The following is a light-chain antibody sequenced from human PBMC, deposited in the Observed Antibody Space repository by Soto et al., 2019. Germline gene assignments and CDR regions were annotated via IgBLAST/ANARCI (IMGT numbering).Light chain of an antibody. CDR1: QSVSSH. J-gene: IGKJ5*01. V-gene: IGKV3-15*01. Sequence: EIVMTQSPATQSVSPGETATLSCRASQSVSSHLAWYQQKPGQAPRLLIYGAFTRATDIPARFSGSGSGTEFTLTINSLQSEDFAVYYCQQYNKWPPITFGQGTRLEIK. CDR2: GAF. CDR3: QQYNKWPPIT.